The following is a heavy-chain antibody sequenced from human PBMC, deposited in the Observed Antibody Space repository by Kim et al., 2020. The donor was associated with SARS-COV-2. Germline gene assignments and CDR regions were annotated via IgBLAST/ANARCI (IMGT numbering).Heavy chain of an antibody. CDR2: VDPEDGET. Sequence: ASVKVSCKVSGYTLTELSMHWVRQAPGKGREWMGGVDPEDGETIYAQKVQGRVTMTEDTSTDTAYMELSSLRSEDTAVYYCATAPALVRDRWFDPWGQGTLVTVFS. CDR1: GYTLTELS. V-gene: IGHV1-24*01. J-gene: IGHJ5*02. D-gene: IGHD6-6*01. CDR3: ATAPALVRDRWFDP.